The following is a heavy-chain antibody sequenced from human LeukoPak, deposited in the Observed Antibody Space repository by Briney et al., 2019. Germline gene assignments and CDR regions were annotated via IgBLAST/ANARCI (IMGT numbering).Heavy chain of an antibody. V-gene: IGHV1-69*04. CDR1: GGTFSSYA. J-gene: IGHJ4*02. Sequence: GASVKVSCKASGGTFSSYAISWVRQAPGQGLEWMGRIIPILGIANYAQKFQGRVTITADKSTSTAYMELSSLRSEDTAVYYCARSTLEEAPDYWGQGTLVTVSS. CDR3: ARSTLEEAPDY. CDR2: IIPILGIA.